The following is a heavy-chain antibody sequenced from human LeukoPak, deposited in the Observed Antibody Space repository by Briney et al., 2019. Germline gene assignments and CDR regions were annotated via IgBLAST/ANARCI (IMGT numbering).Heavy chain of an antibody. D-gene: IGHD1-26*01. V-gene: IGHV3-23*01. CDR2: TSDRGDYT. Sequence: GGSLRLSCAASGFTFTSYSMSWVRQAPGKGLEWVSGTSDRGDYTYYADSVKGRFTISRDNSKNTLYLQMNSLRAEDTALYFCAKKGQYNGNYPLDYWGQGTLVTVSS. CDR3: AKKGQYNGNYPLDY. J-gene: IGHJ4*02. CDR1: GFTFTSYS.